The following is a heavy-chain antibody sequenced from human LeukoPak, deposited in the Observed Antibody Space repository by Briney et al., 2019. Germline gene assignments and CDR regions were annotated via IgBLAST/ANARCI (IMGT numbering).Heavy chain of an antibody. CDR2: ISSSSNYI. D-gene: IGHD6-13*01. CDR3: ARVLLGMSAFDM. V-gene: IGHV3-21*01. CDR1: GFTFTSYN. J-gene: IGHJ3*02. Sequence: GGSLRLSCTASGFTFTSYNMNWVRQAPGKGLEWVSSISSSSNYIYYADSVKGRFTISRDNAKNSLYLQMNSLRAEDTAIYYCARVLLGMSAFDMWGQGTMVTVSS.